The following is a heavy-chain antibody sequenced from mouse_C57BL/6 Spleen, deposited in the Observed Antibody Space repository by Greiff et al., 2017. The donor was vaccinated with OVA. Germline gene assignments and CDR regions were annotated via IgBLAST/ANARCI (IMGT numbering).Heavy chain of an antibody. J-gene: IGHJ2*01. CDR3: ARYDYDGVDY. Sequence: EVMLVESGGGLVQPGGSLKLSCAASGFTFSDYYMYWVRQTPEKRLEWVAYISNGGGSTYYPDTVKGRFTISRDNAKNTLYLQMSRLKSEDTAMYYCARYDYDGVDYWGQGTTLTVSS. CDR1: GFTFSDYY. CDR2: ISNGGGST. D-gene: IGHD2-4*01. V-gene: IGHV5-12*01.